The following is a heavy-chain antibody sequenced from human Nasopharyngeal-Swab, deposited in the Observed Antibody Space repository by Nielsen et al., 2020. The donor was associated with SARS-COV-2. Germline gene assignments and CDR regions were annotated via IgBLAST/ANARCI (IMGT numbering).Heavy chain of an antibody. J-gene: IGHJ6*02. Sequence: GESLKISCAASGFTFSSYAMHWVRQAPGKGLEWVSIIYSGGSTYYADSVKGRSTISRDNSKNTLYLQMNSLRADDTAVYYCARQRPGGMDVWGQGTTVTVSS. CDR3: ARQRPGGMDV. CDR2: IYSGGST. V-gene: IGHV3-66*04. CDR1: GFTFSSYA.